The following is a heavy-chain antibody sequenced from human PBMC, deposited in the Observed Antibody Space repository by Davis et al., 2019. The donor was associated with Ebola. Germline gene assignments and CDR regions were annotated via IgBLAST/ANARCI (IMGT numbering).Heavy chain of an antibody. V-gene: IGHV3-7*01. J-gene: IGHJ4*02. CDR1: GFTFSKYW. CDR2: IMQAGSER. D-gene: IGHD6-19*01. CDR3: ARAQWLVLNY. Sequence: GESLKISCAASGFTFSKYWMSLVRQAPGKVLEWVANIMQAGSERYYVDSVKGRFTISRDNAKNSLYLQMNSLRDEDTAVYYCARAQWLVLNYWGQGTLVTVSS.